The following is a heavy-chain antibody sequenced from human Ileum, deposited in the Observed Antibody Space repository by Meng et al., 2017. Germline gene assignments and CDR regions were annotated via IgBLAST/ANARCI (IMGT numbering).Heavy chain of an antibody. CDR1: GGSISSYY. CDR3: AREDYDFWSGYSSGYFDY. D-gene: IGHD3-3*01. CDR2: IYYSGST. V-gene: IGHV4-59*01. Sequence: SETLSLTFTVSGGSISSYYWSWIRQPPGKGLEWIGYIYYSGSTNYNPSLKSRVTISVDTSKNQFSLKLSSVTAADTAVYYCAREDYDFWSGYSSGYFDYWGQGTLVTVSS. J-gene: IGHJ4*02.